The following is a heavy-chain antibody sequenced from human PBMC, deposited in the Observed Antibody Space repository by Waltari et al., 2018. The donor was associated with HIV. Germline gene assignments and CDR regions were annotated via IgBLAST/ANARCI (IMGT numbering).Heavy chain of an antibody. CDR2: IYYSGST. CDR3: ARHAFTYYYDSSGYFSPFDY. Sequence: QVQLQESGPGLVKPSETLSLTCTVSGGSISSYYWSWIRQPPGKGLVWIGYIYYSGSTNDNTSLKSRVTISVDTCKSQFSLGLSSVTAADTAVYYCARHAFTYYYDSSGYFSPFDYWGQGTLVTVSS. D-gene: IGHD3-22*01. V-gene: IGHV4-59*08. CDR1: GGSISSYY. J-gene: IGHJ4*02.